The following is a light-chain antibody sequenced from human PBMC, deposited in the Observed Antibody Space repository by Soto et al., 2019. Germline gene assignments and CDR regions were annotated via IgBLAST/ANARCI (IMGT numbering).Light chain of an antibody. CDR1: QSVSSSY. CDR2: GAS. V-gene: IGKV3-20*01. CDR3: QHYDSSPPAST. Sequence: IVLTQSPGTLSLSPGERATLSCRASQSVSSSYLAWYQQRPGQAPRLLIYGASSRATGIPDRFSGSGSGTDFTLTISRLEPEDFAVYYCQHYDSSPPASTFVQGTKLEIK. J-gene: IGKJ2*01.